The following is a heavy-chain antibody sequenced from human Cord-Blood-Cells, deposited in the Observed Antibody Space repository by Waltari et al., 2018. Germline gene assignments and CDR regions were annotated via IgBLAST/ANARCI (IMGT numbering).Heavy chain of an antibody. D-gene: IGHD3-22*01. CDR3: ARTMGYYDSSGYYY. CDR2: INHSGST. V-gene: IGHV4-34*01. Sequence: QVQLQQWGAGLLKPSETLSSTCAVMGGSSVGYSWSWIRQPPGKGLEWIGEINHSGSTNYNPSLKSRVTISVDTSKNQFSLKLSSVTAADTAVYYCARTMGYYDSSGYYYWGQGTLVTVSS. CDR1: GGSSVGYS. J-gene: IGHJ4*02.